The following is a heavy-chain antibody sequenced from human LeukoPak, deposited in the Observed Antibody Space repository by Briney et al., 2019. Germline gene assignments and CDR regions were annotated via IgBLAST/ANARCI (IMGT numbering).Heavy chain of an antibody. J-gene: IGHJ4*02. CDR2: IRYDGSNK. V-gene: IGHV3-30*02. D-gene: IGHD5-18*01. CDR1: GFTFSDYY. Sequence: GGSLRLSCAASGFTFSDYYMSWICQAPGKGLEWVAFIRYDGSNKYYADSVKGRFTISRDNSKNTLYLQMNSLRAEDTAVYYCAKAGTLDTAMMHFDYWGQGTLVTVSS. CDR3: AKAGTLDTAMMHFDY.